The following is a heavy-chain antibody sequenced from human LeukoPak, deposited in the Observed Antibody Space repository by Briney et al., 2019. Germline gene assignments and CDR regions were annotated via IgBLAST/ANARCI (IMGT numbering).Heavy chain of an antibody. V-gene: IGHV3-21*01. CDR2: IISSSYI. CDR3: ARGEVAAAGSFDY. Sequence: GVSVRLSCAASGFTFNSYSMKWLRRAPGKGLEGVSAIISSSYIYYAHSVKGRFTISRNNDKNSLYLQMNSLRAKDTAMYYCARGEVAAAGSFDYWGQGTLVTVSS. CDR1: GFTFNSYS. J-gene: IGHJ4*02. D-gene: IGHD6-13*01.